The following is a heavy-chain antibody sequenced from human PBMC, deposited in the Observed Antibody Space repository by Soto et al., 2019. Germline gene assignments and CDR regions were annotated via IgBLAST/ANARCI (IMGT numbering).Heavy chain of an antibody. V-gene: IGHV4-4*07. CDR1: GGSISKFY. CDR2: VYATGTT. Sequence: QVQLQESGPGVVKPSETLSLSCTVSGGSISKFYWSWIRKTGGKGLEWMGRVYATGTTDYNPSLRSRVSMSVDISKKTFSLRLTSVTAADTGVYYCVRDGSKTLRDWFDPWGQGKSVTVSS. CDR3: VRDGSKTLRDWFDP. J-gene: IGHJ5*02.